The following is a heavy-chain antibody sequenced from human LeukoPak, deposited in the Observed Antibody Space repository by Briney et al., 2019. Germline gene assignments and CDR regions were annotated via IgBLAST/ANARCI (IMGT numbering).Heavy chain of an antibody. CDR3: ARYNYDSSGYSRGFDY. CDR2: IYYSGST. Sequence: SETLSLTCTVSGGSISSSSYYWGWIRQPPGKGLEWIGSIYYSGSTYYNPSLKSRVTISVDTSKNQFSLKLSSVTAADTAVYYCARYNYDSSGYSRGFDYWGQGTLVTVSS. CDR1: GGSISSSSYY. V-gene: IGHV4-39*01. J-gene: IGHJ4*02. D-gene: IGHD3-22*01.